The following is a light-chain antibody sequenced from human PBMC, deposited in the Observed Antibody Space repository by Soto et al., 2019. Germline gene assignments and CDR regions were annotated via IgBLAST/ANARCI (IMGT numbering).Light chain of an antibody. CDR1: QSISSW. V-gene: IGKV1-5*03. CDR3: HQYNSYQIT. J-gene: IGKJ5*01. Sequence: DIQMTQSPSTLSASVGDRVTITCRASQSISSWLAWYQQKPGKAPKLLIYKAPNLESGVPSRYSGSGSGTEFYLTISSLQPDDFETYYFHQYNSYQITFGQGTRLEI. CDR2: KAP.